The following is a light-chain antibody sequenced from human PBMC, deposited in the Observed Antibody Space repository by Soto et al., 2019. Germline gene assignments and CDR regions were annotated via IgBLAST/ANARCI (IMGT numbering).Light chain of an antibody. Sequence: QSVLTQSPSASASLGASVKLTCTLSSGHSSYAIAWHQQQPEKGPRYLMKLSSDGSHSKGDGIPDRVSGSSSGAARYLTISSLQSEDEADSYCQTWDTGARVVFGGGTQRTVL. J-gene: IGLJ2*01. CDR2: LSSDGSH. CDR1: SGHSSYA. V-gene: IGLV4-69*01. CDR3: QTWDTGARVV.